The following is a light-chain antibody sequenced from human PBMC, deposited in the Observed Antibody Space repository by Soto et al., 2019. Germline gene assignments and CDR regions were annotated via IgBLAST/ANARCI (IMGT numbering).Light chain of an antibody. J-gene: IGKJ1*01. Sequence: DIQMTQSPSTLSAPVGDRVTITCRASQSISSWLAWYQQKPGKAPKLLIYDASSLESGVPSRFSGSGSGTDFTLTISRLEPEDFAVYYCQQYGSSPRTFGQGTKVDIK. CDR1: QSISSW. CDR2: DAS. CDR3: QQYGSSPRT. V-gene: IGKV1-5*01.